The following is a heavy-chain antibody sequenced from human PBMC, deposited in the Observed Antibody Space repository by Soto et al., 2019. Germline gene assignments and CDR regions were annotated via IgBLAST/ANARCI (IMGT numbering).Heavy chain of an antibody. Sequence: SETLSLTCTVSGGSISSSSYYWGWIRQPPGKGLEWIGSIYYSGSTYYNPSLKSRVTISVDTSKNQFSLKLSSVTAADTAVYYCALQTGYSSSWYGYYYYGMEVWGQGTKVTVSS. CDR1: GGSISSSSYY. CDR3: ALQTGYSSSWYGYYYYGMEV. CDR2: IYYSGST. V-gene: IGHV4-39*01. J-gene: IGHJ6*02. D-gene: IGHD6-13*01.